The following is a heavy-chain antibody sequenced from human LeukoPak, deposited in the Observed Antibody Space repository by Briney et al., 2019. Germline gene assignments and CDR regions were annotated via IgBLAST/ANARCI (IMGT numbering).Heavy chain of an antibody. J-gene: IGHJ4*02. CDR3: AKRALDGDYLDY. V-gene: IGHV3-30*02. CDR2: IRYDGSNK. CDR1: GFTFSSYS. D-gene: IGHD4-17*01. Sequence: TGGSLRLSCAASGFTFSSYSMHWVRQAPGKGLEWVAFIRYDGSNKYYADSVKGRFAISRDNSKNTLYLQMNSLRAEDTAVYYCAKRALDGDYLDYWGQGTLVTVSS.